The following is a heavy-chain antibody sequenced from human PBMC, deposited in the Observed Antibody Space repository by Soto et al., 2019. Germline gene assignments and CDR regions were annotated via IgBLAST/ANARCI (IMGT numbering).Heavy chain of an antibody. D-gene: IGHD6-19*01. CDR2: IKQDGSEK. J-gene: IGHJ5*02. CDR1: GFTFSSYW. V-gene: IGHV3-7*05. Sequence: GGSLRLSCAASGFTFSSYWMSWVRQAPGKGLEWVANIKQDGSEKYYVDSVKGRFTISRDNAKNSLYLQMNSLRAEDTAVYYCARDRVACGWYNKKLDRFYPWGQGTLVTVSS. CDR3: ARDRVACGWYNKKLDRFYP.